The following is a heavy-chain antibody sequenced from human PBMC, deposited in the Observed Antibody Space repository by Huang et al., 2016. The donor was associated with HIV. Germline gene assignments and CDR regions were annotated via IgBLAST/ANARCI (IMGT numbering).Heavy chain of an antibody. J-gene: IGHJ6*02. CDR3: ARQWTILEWLLGLDV. Sequence: QMQLQQRGAGLLKPSEPLSLTCGVSGGSFTGNYLTWIRQAPGKGLEWIGEVNDSGASNYNQSRNGRVTIALDKSNRELSLNLRSVTAADTAVYYCARQWTILEWLLGLDVWGQGTTVIVSS. V-gene: IGHV4-34*02. CDR1: GGSFTGNY. D-gene: IGHD3-3*01. CDR2: VNDSGAS.